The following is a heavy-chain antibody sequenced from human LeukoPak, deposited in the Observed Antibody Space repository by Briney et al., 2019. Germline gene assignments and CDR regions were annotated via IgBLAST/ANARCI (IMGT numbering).Heavy chain of an antibody. J-gene: IGHJ4*02. V-gene: IGHV3-23*01. D-gene: IGHD2-2*01. Sequence: GGSLRLSCAASGFTFSSYAMSWVRQAPGRGREWVSAISGSGGSTYYADSEKGRFTISRDNSKNTLYLQMNSLRAEDTAVYYCAKGPRYCSSTSCYFFDYWGQGTLVTVSS. CDR3: AKGPRYCSSTSCYFFDY. CDR2: ISGSGGST. CDR1: GFTFSSYA.